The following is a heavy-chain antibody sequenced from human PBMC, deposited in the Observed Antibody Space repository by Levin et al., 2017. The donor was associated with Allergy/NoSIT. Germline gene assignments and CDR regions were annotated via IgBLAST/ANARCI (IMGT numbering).Heavy chain of an antibody. J-gene: IGHJ4*02. CDR3: ASIVVVVAY. Sequence: GGSLRLSCKASGSTFTGYYMHWVRQAPGQGLEWMGWINPNSGGTNYAQKFQGRVTMTRDTSISTAYMELSRLTSDDTAVYYCASIVVVVAYWGQGTLVTVSS. CDR1: GSTFTGYY. CDR2: INPNSGGT. D-gene: IGHD2-15*01. V-gene: IGHV1-2*02.